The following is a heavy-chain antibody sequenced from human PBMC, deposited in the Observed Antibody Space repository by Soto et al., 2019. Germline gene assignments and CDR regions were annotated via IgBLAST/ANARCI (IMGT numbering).Heavy chain of an antibody. CDR2: IYYSGST. CDR3: AREGVATINKGSVDI. D-gene: IGHD5-12*01. J-gene: IGHJ3*02. V-gene: IGHV4-59*01. CDR1: GGSISSYY. Sequence: SETLSLTCTVSGGSISSYYWSWIRQPPGKGLEWIGYIYYSGSTNYNPSLKSRVTISVDTSKNQFSLKLSSVTAADTAVYYCAREGVATINKGSVDIWGQGTMVTVSS.